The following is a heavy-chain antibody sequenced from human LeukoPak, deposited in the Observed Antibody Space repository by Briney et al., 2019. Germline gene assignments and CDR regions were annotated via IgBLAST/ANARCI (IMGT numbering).Heavy chain of an antibody. D-gene: IGHD6-13*01. CDR1: GFTFSSYW. V-gene: IGHV3-74*01. CDR3: ARGKVSSSWPFDY. Sequence: PGGSLRLSCAASGFTFSSYWMHWVRQAPGKGLVWVSRINSDGSSTSYADFVKGRFTISRDNAKNTLYLQMNSLRAEDTAVYYCARGKVSSSWPFDYWGQGTLVTVSS. CDR2: INSDGSST. J-gene: IGHJ4*02.